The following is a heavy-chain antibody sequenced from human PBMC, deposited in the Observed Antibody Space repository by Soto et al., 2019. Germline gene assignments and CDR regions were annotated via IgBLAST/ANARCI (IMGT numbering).Heavy chain of an antibody. CDR2: INIGNGNT. J-gene: IGHJ4*02. V-gene: IGHV1-3*04. D-gene: IGHD5-18*01. Sequence: QVKLVQSGTEEKKPGASVKVSCKTSGYTFTSYAVHWVRQAPGQRLEWMGWINIGNGNTKYSQKFQGRVTITSDTSASTAYMELSSLRSEDTAVYYCARLRVAVYSDGYGFDYWGQGTLVTVSS. CDR1: GYTFTSYA. CDR3: ARLRVAVYSDGYGFDY.